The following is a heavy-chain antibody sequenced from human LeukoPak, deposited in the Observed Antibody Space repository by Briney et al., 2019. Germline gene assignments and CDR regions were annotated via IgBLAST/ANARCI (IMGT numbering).Heavy chain of an antibody. D-gene: IGHD1-7*01. CDR2: INHSGST. CDR1: GGSFSGYY. J-gene: IGHJ4*02. CDR3: ARVSGTTDY. V-gene: IGHV4-34*01. Sequence: PSETLSLTCAVYGGSFSGYYWSWIRQPPGKGLEWIGEINHSGSTNYNPSLKSRVTISVDTSENQFSLKLSSVTAADTAVYYCARVSGTTDYWGQGTLVTVSS.